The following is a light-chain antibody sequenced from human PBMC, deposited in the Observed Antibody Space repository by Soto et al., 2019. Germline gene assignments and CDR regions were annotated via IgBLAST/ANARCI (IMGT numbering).Light chain of an antibody. Sequence: QSVLTQPPSASGTPGQRVTISCSGRSSNIGSNTVNWYQQLPGTAPKLLIYNNDERPSGVPDRFSGSKSGTSASLAISGLQSEDEAYYYCAAWDDSLNGLYVFGTGTKVTV. J-gene: IGLJ1*01. CDR1: SSNIGSNT. CDR2: NND. V-gene: IGLV1-44*01. CDR3: AAWDDSLNGLYV.